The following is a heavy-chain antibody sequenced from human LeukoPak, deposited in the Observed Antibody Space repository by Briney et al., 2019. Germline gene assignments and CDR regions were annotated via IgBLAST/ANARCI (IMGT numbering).Heavy chain of an antibody. CDR2: IRYDGSNK. J-gene: IGHJ3*02. CDR1: GFTFSSYG. Sequence: GGSLSLSCAASGFTFSSYGMHWVRQAPGKGLEWVAFIRYDGSNKYYADFVKGRFTISRDNSKNTLYLQMNSLRAEDTAVYYCASTRTAIGAFDIWGQGTMVTVSS. V-gene: IGHV3-30*02. CDR3: ASTRTAIGAFDI. D-gene: IGHD2-21*02.